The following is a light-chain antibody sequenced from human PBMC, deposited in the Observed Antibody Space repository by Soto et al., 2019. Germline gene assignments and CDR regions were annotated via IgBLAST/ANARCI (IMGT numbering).Light chain of an antibody. CDR3: QQYNAYAQA. Sequence: DIQMTQSPSTLSASVGDRVTITCRASESVSSWLAWYQQKPGRTPKLLIYQASTLGTGIPSRFSGSGSGTEFPLTNSILQPDDFETYYCQQYNAYAQAFGQGTKVEIK. CDR1: ESVSSW. CDR2: QAS. V-gene: IGKV1-5*03. J-gene: IGKJ1*01.